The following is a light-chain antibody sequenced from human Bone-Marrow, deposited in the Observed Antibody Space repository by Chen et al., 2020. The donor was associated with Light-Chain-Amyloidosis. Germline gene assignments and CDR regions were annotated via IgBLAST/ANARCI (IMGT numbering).Light chain of an antibody. V-gene: IGKV4-1*01. Sequence: VMPQSPDSLAVSLGERATINCKSSQSVLYSSNNKNYLAWYQQKPGQPPKLLIYWASTRESGVPDRFSGSGSGTDFTLTISSLQAEDGAVYYCQQYYSTPVTFGPGIKVDIK. J-gene: IGKJ3*01. CDR2: WAS. CDR3: QQYYSTPVT. CDR1: QSVLYSSNNKNY.